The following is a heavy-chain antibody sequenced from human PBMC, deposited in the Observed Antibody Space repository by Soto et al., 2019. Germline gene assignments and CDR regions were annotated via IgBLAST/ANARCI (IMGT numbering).Heavy chain of an antibody. Sequence: QVQLVQSGAEVKKPGSSVKVSCKASGGTFSSYAISWVRQAPGQGLEWMGGIIPIFGTANYAQKFQGSVTITADESTSTVYMELSSLRSEDTAVYYCAEGVVITTRYNWFDPWGQGTLVTVSS. CDR1: GGTFSSYA. J-gene: IGHJ5*02. V-gene: IGHV1-69*12. D-gene: IGHD3-22*01. CDR2: IIPIFGTA. CDR3: AEGVVITTRYNWFDP.